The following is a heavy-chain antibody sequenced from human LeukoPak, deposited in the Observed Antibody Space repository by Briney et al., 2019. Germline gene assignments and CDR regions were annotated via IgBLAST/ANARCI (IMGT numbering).Heavy chain of an antibody. D-gene: IGHD6-19*01. CDR3: ARYPGYSGGPPPWYFDY. Sequence: SETLSLTCAVYGGSFSGYYWSWIRQPPGKGLEWIGEINHSGSTNYNPYLKSRVTISVDTSKNQFSLKLSSVTAADTAVYYCARYPGYSGGPPPWYFDYWGQGTLVTVSS. V-gene: IGHV4-34*01. CDR2: INHSGST. J-gene: IGHJ4*02. CDR1: GGSFSGYY.